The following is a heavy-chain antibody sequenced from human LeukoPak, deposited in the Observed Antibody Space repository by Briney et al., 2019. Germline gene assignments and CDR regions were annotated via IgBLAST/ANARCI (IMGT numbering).Heavy chain of an antibody. CDR3: AREPGIAVAGTYWDY. D-gene: IGHD6-19*01. J-gene: IGHJ4*02. Sequence: GGSLRLSCAASGLTFSSYAMHWVRQAPGKGLEWVAVISYDGSNKYYADSVKGRFTISRDNSKNTLYLQMNSLRAEDTAVYYCAREPGIAVAGTYWDYWGQGTLVTVSS. CDR2: ISYDGSNK. V-gene: IGHV3-30*04. CDR1: GLTFSSYA.